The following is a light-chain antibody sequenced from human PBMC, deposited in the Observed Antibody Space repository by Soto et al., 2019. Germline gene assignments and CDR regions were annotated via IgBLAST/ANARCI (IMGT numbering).Light chain of an antibody. Sequence: QSALTQPASVSGSPGQSITIPCTGTSSDIGNYNAVSWYQQHPGKAPKLIIYEVTNRPSGVSDRFPGSKSGNTASLTISGLQAEDEADYYCGSWTTYRPYVFATGTKVTVL. CDR1: SSDIGNYNA. J-gene: IGLJ1*01. V-gene: IGLV2-14*01. CDR2: EVT. CDR3: GSWTTYRPYV.